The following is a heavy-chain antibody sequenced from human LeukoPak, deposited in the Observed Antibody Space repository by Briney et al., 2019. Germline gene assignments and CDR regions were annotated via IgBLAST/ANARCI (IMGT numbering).Heavy chain of an antibody. CDR3: AKLFDSGTYNNFFHY. V-gene: IGHV3-23*01. CDR1: GFTFSSYA. Sequence: GGSLRLPCAASGFTFSSYAMSWVRQAPGKGLEWVSAITATSSSTYDADSVQGRFTISRDNSKNTLFLQMNSLRPEDTAIYYCAKLFDSGTYNNFFHYWGQGTLVTVSS. J-gene: IGHJ4*02. D-gene: IGHD3-10*01. CDR2: ITATSSST.